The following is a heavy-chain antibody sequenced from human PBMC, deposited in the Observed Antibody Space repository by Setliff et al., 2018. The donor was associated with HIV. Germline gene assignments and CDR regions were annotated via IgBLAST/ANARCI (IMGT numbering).Heavy chain of an antibody. D-gene: IGHD2-2*01. CDR3: ARRALQDSTITSSNWFDS. V-gene: IGHV4-4*09. CDR1: GDSISRYS. J-gene: IGHJ5*01. Sequence: PSEPLSLTCTVSGDSISRYSWNWIRQPPGKGLEWIGYVYSNGETYYNPSLKSRVTMSTDTSKNQISLNLNSATAADTAVYCCARRALQDSTITSSNWFDSWGQGTLVTVSS. CDR2: VYSNGET.